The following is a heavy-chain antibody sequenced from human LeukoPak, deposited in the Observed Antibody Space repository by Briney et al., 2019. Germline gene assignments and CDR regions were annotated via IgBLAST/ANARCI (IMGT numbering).Heavy chain of an antibody. J-gene: IGHJ4*02. CDR1: GGSISSGGSY. V-gene: IGHV4-31*03. D-gene: IGHD2/OR15-2a*01. Sequence: PSETLSLTCTVAGGSISSGGSYCTWIRQHPGKGLEWIGYIYYSGSTYYNPSLKSRLTMSIDTSKNQFSLRLSSVTAADTAVYYCARDSTTEFDSWGQGTLVTVSS. CDR3: ARDSTTEFDS. CDR2: IYYSGST.